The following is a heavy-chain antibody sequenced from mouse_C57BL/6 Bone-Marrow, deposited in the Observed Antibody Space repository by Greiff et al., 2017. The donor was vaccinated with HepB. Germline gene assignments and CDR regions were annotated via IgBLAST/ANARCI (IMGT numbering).Heavy chain of an antibody. Sequence: QVQLKESGPGLVAPSQSLSITCTVSGFSLTSYAISWVRQTPGKGLEWLGVIWTGGGKNYNTALKSRLSISKNNSKRKVFLKMNSLQTDDTARYYCARSPLIYDGQYYFDYRGPGATLTVSS. J-gene: IGHJ2*01. CDR2: IWTGGGK. CDR3: ARSPLIYDGQYYFDY. CDR1: GFSLTSYA. D-gene: IGHD2-3*01. V-gene: IGHV2-9-1*01.